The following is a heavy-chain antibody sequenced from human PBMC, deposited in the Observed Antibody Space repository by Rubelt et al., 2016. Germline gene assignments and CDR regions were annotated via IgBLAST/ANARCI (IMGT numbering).Heavy chain of an antibody. D-gene: IGHD3-16*01. CDR1: GFTFSSYAM. CDR3: ARQGQGYPFMDV. CDR2: VKHGEGT. Sequence: AQVVESGGGLVQPGGSLRLSCVASGFTFSSYAMSWVRQAPGKGLEWIGDVKHGEGTNYNPSLKSRVTISVDMSKDQFSLKLSSVTAADTAVDWCARQGQGYPFMDVWGQGTTVTVSS. V-gene: IGHV4-4*01. J-gene: IGHJ6*02.